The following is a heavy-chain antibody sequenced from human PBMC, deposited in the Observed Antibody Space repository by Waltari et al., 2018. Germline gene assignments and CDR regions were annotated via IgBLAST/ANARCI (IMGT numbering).Heavy chain of an antibody. CDR2: INTDGSIT. J-gene: IGHJ4*02. CDR1: GFTFSKYW. V-gene: IGHV3-74*01. Sequence: EVQLVESEGGLVQPGGSLRLSCAASGFTFSKYWMHWFRQAPGKGLVSVSQINTDGSITSYADSVKGRFTISRDNAKSTLYLQMNSLRAEDTALYYCVLYSSIVLGDYWGQGNLVTVSS. D-gene: IGHD6-13*01. CDR3: VLYSSIVLGDY.